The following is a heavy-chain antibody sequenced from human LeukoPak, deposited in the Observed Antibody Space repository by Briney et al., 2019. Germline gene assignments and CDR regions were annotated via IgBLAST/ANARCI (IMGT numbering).Heavy chain of an antibody. V-gene: IGHV3-30*18. CDR3: AKGPLRGTAAAIDY. CDR1: GFTFNNYG. J-gene: IGHJ4*02. Sequence: GGSLRLSCAASGFTFNNYGMHWVRQAPGKGLEWVAVISYDGRNIHYPDSVKGRFTISRDISTDTLRLQMDSLRTEDTAVYYCAKGPLRGTAAAIDYWGQGTLVTVSS. CDR2: ISYDGRNI. D-gene: IGHD2-2*01.